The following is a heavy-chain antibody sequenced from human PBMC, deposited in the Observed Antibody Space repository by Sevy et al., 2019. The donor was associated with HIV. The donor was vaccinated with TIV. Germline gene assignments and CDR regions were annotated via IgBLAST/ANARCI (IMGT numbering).Heavy chain of an antibody. Sequence: GGSLRLSCTASGFTFSSYDIHWVRQAPGKGLEWVAGISYDGRSKHYADSVKGRFTISGDNAKSTLYLQMDSLRVEDTAVFYCAAVVVTFGGDPYEYNHFIDVWGKGTTVTVSS. V-gene: IGHV3-30*03. CDR1: GFTFSSYD. CDR3: AAVVVTFGGDPYEYNHFIDV. D-gene: IGHD3-16*01. CDR2: ISYDGRSK. J-gene: IGHJ6*03.